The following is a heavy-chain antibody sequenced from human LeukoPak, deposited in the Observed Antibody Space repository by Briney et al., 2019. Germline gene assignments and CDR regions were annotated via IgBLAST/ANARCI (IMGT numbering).Heavy chain of an antibody. J-gene: IGHJ6*03. CDR2: IYYSGST. Sequence: PSETLSLTCTVSGGSISSYYWSWIRQPPGKGLEWIGSIYYSGSTYYNPSLKSRVTISVDTSKNQFSLKLSSVTAADTAVYYCARGNPQSYYMDVWGKGTTVTVSS. CDR1: GGSISSYY. V-gene: IGHV4-59*05. CDR3: ARGNPQSYYMDV.